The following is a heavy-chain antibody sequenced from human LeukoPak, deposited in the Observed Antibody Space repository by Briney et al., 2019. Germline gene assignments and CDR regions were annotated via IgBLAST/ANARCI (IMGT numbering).Heavy chain of an antibody. Sequence: ASVKVSCKVSGYTLTELSMHWVRQAPGKGLEWMGGFDPEDGETIYAQKFQGRVTMTEDTSTDTAYMELSSLRSEDTAVYYCATAPPPVAAPKGPFDYWGQGTLVTVSS. D-gene: IGHD6-19*01. J-gene: IGHJ4*02. CDR1: GYTLTELS. CDR2: FDPEDGET. V-gene: IGHV1-24*01. CDR3: ATAPPPVAAPKGPFDY.